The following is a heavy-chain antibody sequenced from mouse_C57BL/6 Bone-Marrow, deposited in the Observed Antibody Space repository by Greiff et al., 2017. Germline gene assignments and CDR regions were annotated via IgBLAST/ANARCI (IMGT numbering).Heavy chain of an antibody. D-gene: IGHD1-1*01. J-gene: IGHJ4*01. Sequence: EVQLQQSGPELVKPGASVKISCKASGYTFTDYYMNWVKQSHGKSLEWIGDINPNNGGTSYNQKFTGKATLTVDTSSSTAYMELRSLTSEDSAVYYCARVYGSSVPNFYYAMDYWGQGTSVTVSS. V-gene: IGHV1-26*01. CDR2: INPNNGGT. CDR1: GYTFTDYY. CDR3: ARVYGSSVPNFYYAMDY.